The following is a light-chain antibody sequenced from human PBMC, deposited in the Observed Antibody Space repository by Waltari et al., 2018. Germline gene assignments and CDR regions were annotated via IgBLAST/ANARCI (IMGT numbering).Light chain of an antibody. CDR3: QTGGHGTWV. CDR2: VNSDGSH. CDR1: SRYISTV. Sequence: LVLTQSPSASASLGAPVKLPSTLRSRYISTVTAWLQQQPGKGPRYLMKVNSDGSHRKGDDIPDRFSAANSGTECYLTISSLQSEDEADYYCQTGGHGTWVFGGGTKLTVL. J-gene: IGLJ3*02. V-gene: IGLV4-69*01.